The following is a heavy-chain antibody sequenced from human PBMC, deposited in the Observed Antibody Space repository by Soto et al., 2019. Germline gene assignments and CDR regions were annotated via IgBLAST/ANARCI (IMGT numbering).Heavy chain of an antibody. J-gene: IGHJ4*02. V-gene: IGHV4-39*01. D-gene: IGHD3-16*01. CDR3: ARNSAYDYVWGSYRHGFDY. Sequence: SETLSLTCTVSGGSISSSSYYWGWIRQPPGKGLEWIGSIYYSWSTYYNPSLKSRVTISVDTSKNQFSLKLSSVTAADTAVYYCARNSAYDYVWGSYRHGFDYWGQGTLVTVSS. CDR1: GGSISSSSYY. CDR2: IYYSWST.